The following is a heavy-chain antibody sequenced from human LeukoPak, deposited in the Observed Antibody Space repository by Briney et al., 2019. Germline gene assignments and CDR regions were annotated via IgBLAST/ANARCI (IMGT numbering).Heavy chain of an antibody. CDR2: VNHSGYT. CDR1: GVSFSTYY. Sequence: SETLSLTRDVSGVSFSTYYCSWIRQSPEKGLEWIGEVNHSGYTNYNPSLKGRVTISVDTSKNQFSLKLSSVTAADTAVYYCARQLYGSNFWGQGTLVTVSS. CDR3: ARQLYGSNF. V-gene: IGHV4-34*01. J-gene: IGHJ4*02. D-gene: IGHD4-17*01.